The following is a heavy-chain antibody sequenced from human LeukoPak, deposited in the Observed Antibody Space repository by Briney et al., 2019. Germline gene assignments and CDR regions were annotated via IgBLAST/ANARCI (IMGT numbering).Heavy chain of an antibody. CDR1: GGSISSSSYY. CDR2: IYYSGST. CDR3: ARDNTGYFDY. J-gene: IGHJ4*02. V-gene: IGHV4-39*07. D-gene: IGHD2/OR15-2a*01. Sequence: SETLSLTCTVSGGSISSSSYYWGWIRQPPGKGLEWIGSIYYSGSTYYNPSLKSRVTISVDTPKNQFSLKLSSVTAADTAVYYCARDNTGYFDYWGQGTLVTVSS.